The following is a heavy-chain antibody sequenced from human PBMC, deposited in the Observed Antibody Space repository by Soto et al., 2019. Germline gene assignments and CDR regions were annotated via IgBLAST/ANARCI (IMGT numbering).Heavy chain of an antibody. CDR2: IKQDGSEK. Sequence: EVQLVESGGGLVQPGGSLRLSCAASGFTFSSYWMSWVRQAPGKGLEWVASIKQDGSEKYYVDSVKGRFTIAKDNAKNSLYLQMKSLRAEDTAVYYCARRYSSSWWSWGQGTLVTVSS. CDR3: ARRYSSSWWS. V-gene: IGHV3-7*01. D-gene: IGHD6-13*01. J-gene: IGHJ4*02. CDR1: GFTFSSYW.